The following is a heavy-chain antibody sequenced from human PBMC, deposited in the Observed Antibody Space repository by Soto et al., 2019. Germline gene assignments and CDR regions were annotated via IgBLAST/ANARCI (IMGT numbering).Heavy chain of an antibody. D-gene: IGHD1-1*01. CDR3: VEGWNDF. Sequence: EVQMVQSGGDLVKPGGSLRLSCVTSGFMFSSAWMNWVRQAPGKGLEWVARIKTKGDGETRDYAAPVKGRFTISRDDSKKTVYLQMISLRAEDTAVYYCVEGWNDFWGQGNLVTVSS. CDR1: GFMFSSAW. J-gene: IGHJ4*02. CDR2: IKTKGDGETR. V-gene: IGHV3-15*01.